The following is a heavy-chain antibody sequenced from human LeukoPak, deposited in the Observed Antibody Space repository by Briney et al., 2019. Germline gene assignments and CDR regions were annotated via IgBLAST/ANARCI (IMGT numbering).Heavy chain of an antibody. V-gene: IGHV3-7*01. J-gene: IGHJ4*02. CDR3: ARDLLVGGSGYHY. CDR1: GFTFSSYG. D-gene: IGHD3-22*01. Sequence: PGGSLRLSCAASGFTFSSYGMSWVRLAPGKGLEWVANIKQDGSEKYYVDSVKGRFTISRDNAKNSLYLQMNSLRAEDTAVYYCARDLLVGGSGYHYWGQGTLVTVSS. CDR2: IKQDGSEK.